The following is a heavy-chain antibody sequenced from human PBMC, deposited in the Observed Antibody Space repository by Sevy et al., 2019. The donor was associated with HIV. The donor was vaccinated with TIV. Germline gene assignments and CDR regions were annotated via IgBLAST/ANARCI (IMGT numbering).Heavy chain of an antibody. J-gene: IGHJ6*02. D-gene: IGHD3-10*01. Sequence: GGSLRLSCAASGFTFSSYWMSWVHQAPGKGLEWVANIKQDGSEKYYVDSVKGRFTISRDNAKNSLYLQMNSLRAEDTAVYYCARGLVRGVIYSYYYYYGMDVWGQGTTVTVSS. V-gene: IGHV3-7*01. CDR3: ARGLVRGVIYSYYYYYGMDV. CDR2: IKQDGSEK. CDR1: GFTFSSYW.